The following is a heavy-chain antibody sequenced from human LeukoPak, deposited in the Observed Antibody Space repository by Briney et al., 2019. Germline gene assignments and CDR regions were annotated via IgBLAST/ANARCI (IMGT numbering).Heavy chain of an antibody. CDR1: GGSFSGYY. CDR3: ARGKVGATPFDY. Sequence: SETLSLTCAVYGGSFSGYYWSWIRQPPGKGLEWIGYIYYSGGTNYNPSLKSRVTISVDTSKNQFSLKLSSVTAADTAVYYCARGKVGATPFDYWGQGTLVTVSS. J-gene: IGHJ4*02. V-gene: IGHV4-59*01. CDR2: IYYSGGT. D-gene: IGHD1-26*01.